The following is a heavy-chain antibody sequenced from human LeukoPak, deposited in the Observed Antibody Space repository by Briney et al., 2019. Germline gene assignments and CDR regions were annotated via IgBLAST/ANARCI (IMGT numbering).Heavy chain of an antibody. CDR1: GDSISNTNW. Sequence: PSETLSLTCGVSGDSISNTNWWTWFRQPPGKGLEWIGEVNLQGSTNYNPSLKSRVAISVDKSENHISLKLTSVTAADTAVYYCAREGGPYRPLDYSGQGTLVTVAS. CDR2: VNLQGST. J-gene: IGHJ4*02. CDR3: AREGGPYRPLDY. V-gene: IGHV4-4*02.